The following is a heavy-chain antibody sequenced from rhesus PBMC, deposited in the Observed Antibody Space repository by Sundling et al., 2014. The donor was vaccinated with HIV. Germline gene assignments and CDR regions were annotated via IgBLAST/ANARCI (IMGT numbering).Heavy chain of an antibody. CDR1: GGSINDNYR. J-gene: IGHJ4*01. Sequence: QVQLQESGPGVVKPSETLSLTCAVSGGSINDNYRWSWIRQPPGKGLEWIGYIYGTSTSTNYNPSLKSRVTISKDTSKNQFSLNLSSVTAADTAVYYCTRGDDSGYYRTFLYFDYWGQGVLVTVSS. CDR2: IYGTSTST. CDR3: TRGDDSGYYRTFLYFDY. D-gene: IGHD3-28*01. V-gene: IGHV4S10*01.